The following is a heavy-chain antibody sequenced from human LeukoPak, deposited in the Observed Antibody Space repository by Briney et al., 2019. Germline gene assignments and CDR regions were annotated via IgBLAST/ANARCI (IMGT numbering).Heavy chain of an antibody. Sequence: GGSLRLSCAASGFTLSSYGMHWVRQAPGKGLEWVTFTRYDGSNKYYADSVKGRFTISRDNSKNTLYLQMNSLRAEDTAVYYCAKESRGYCSGGSCYSGVYYYHMDVWGKGTTVTIS. CDR1: GFTLSSYG. CDR3: AKESRGYCSGGSCYSGVYYYHMDV. J-gene: IGHJ6*03. V-gene: IGHV3-30*02. D-gene: IGHD2-15*01. CDR2: TRYDGSNK.